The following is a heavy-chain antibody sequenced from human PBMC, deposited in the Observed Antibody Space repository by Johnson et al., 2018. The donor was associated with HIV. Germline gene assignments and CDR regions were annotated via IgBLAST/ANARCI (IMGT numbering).Heavy chain of an antibody. V-gene: IGHV3-23*04. Sequence: QLVESGGGLVQPGGSLRLSCAASGFTFSSYVLSWVRQAPGKGLAWVSSISGSGGSTYYADSVKGRFTISRDNSKNTLYLQMNSLRAEDTAIYYCARAVVVAATNAFDIWGQGTMVTVSS. CDR1: GFTFSSYV. CDR2: ISGSGGST. CDR3: ARAVVVAATNAFDI. J-gene: IGHJ3*02. D-gene: IGHD2-15*01.